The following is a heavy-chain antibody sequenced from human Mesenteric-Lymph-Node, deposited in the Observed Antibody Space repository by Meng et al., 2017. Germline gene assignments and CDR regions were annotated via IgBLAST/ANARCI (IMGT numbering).Heavy chain of an antibody. Sequence: EVQLVESGGGLVKPGGSLRLSCAASGFTFSSYGMHWVRQAPGKGLEWVSTISYSGKTTYYADSVKGRFTISRDNSKNTLYLQMSNLRDDDTAIYYCAKDQRDSRFWSVYTSFLDYWGQGTLVTVSS. J-gene: IGHJ4*02. CDR1: GFTFSSYG. D-gene: IGHD3-3*01. CDR3: AKDQRDSRFWSVYTSFLDY. CDR2: ISYSGKTT. V-gene: IGHV3-23*04.